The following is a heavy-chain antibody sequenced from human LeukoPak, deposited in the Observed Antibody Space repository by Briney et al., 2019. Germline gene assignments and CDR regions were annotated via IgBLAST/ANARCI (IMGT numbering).Heavy chain of an antibody. D-gene: IGHD5-18*01. Sequence: GGSLTLSCTASDFAFTSSGMSWVRQVPGTGLEWVSFISATGLSTYYADSVKGRFTASRDNSKNTLYLQMNSLRTEDTAIYYCASRGYNYDYVDYWGQGTLVTVFS. V-gene: IGHV3-23*01. CDR3: ASRGYNYDYVDY. CDR1: DFAFTSSG. J-gene: IGHJ4*02. CDR2: ISATGLST.